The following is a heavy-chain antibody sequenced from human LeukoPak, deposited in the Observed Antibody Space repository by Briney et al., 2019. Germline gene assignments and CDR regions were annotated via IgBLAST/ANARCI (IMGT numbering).Heavy chain of an antibody. J-gene: IGHJ3*02. CDR1: GFTFSSYE. D-gene: IGHD4-17*01. Sequence: GGSLRLSCAASGFTFSSYEMNWVRQAPGKGLEWVSYIRSSGSTIYYADSVKGRFTISRDNSKNTLYLQMNSLRAEDTAVYYCARAPYGDYGMVAFDIWGQGTMVTVSS. CDR2: IRSSGSTI. CDR3: ARAPYGDYGMVAFDI. V-gene: IGHV3-48*03.